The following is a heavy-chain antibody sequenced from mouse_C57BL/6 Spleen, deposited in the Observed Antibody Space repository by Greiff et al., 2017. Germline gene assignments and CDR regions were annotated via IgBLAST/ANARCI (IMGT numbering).Heavy chain of an antibody. D-gene: IGHD3-2*02. J-gene: IGHJ3*01. CDR3: ATHSSGPAWFAY. CDR2: IHPNSGST. V-gene: IGHV1-64*01. CDR1: GYTFTSYW. Sequence: VQLQQPGAELVKPGASVKLSCKASGYTFTSYWMHWVKQRPGQGLEWIGMIHPNSGSTNYNEKFKSKATLTVDKSSSTAYMQLSRLTSEDSAVYDCATHSSGPAWFAYWGQGTLVTVSA.